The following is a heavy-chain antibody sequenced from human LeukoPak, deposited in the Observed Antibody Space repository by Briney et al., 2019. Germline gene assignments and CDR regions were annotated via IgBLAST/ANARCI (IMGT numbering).Heavy chain of an antibody. CDR2: INHSGSN. D-gene: IGHD6-13*01. CDR3: ARGDLAAAGTKGRVPTSFDY. CDR1: GGSFSGYY. J-gene: IGHJ4*02. Sequence: PSETLSLTCAVYGGSFSGYYWSWLRQPPGKGLEWVAEINHSGSNNYNPSLKSRVTISVDTSKNQFYLKLSSVTAADTAVYYGARGDLAAAGTKGRVPTSFDYWGQGTLVTVSS. V-gene: IGHV4-34*01.